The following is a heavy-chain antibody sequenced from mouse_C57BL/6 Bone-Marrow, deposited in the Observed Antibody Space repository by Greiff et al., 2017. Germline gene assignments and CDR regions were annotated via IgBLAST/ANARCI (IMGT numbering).Heavy chain of an antibody. J-gene: IGHJ3*01. V-gene: IGHV1-64*01. Sequence: QVQLQPPGAELVKPGASVKLSCTASGYTFPSYWMHWVKQRPGPGLEWIGMIHPNSGSINQNEKVKSKATRSVDKSCSTADKQLSSLTAGDSAVYYCARPRPWFAYWGQGTLVTVSA. CDR3: ARPRPWFAY. CDR2: IHPNSGSI. CDR1: GYTFPSYW.